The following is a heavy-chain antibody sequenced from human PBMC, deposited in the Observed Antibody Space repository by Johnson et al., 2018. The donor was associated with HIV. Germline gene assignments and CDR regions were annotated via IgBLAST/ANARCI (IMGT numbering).Heavy chain of an antibody. D-gene: IGHD3-22*01. CDR3: ARGRYYDSSGYESGAFDI. V-gene: IGHV3-23*04. Sequence: EQLVESGGGLVQPGGSLRLSCAASGFTFSSYAMSWVRQAPGKGLEWVSAISGSGGSTYYADSVKGRFTISRDNSKNTLYLQMNSLRAEDTAVYYCARGRYYDSSGYESGAFDIWGQGTMVTVSS. CDR2: ISGSGGST. CDR1: GFTFSSYA. J-gene: IGHJ3*02.